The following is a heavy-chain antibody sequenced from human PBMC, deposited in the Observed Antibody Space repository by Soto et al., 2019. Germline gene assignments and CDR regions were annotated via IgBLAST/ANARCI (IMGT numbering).Heavy chain of an antibody. D-gene: IGHD3-16*02. Sequence: PGGPLSLTCAVSGASFSDHHWSWIRQPPGKGLKWIGEINPSGSTSYNPSLKSRVFISGDMSKNQFSLELSSVTGADTAVYYCARKMRRAGSRLSRYHSDGMAVCCKGPTVT. J-gene: IGHJ6*04. CDR3: ARKMRRAGSRLSRYHSDGMAV. V-gene: IGHV4-34*01. CDR1: GASFSDHH. CDR2: INPSGST.